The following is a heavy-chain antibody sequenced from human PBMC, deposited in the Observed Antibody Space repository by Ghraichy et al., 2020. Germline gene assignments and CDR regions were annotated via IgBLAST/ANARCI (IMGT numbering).Heavy chain of an antibody. V-gene: IGHV3-53*04. D-gene: IGHD3-10*01. CDR2: IYSGGST. CDR3: ATNVRAADGMDV. Sequence: GGSLRLSCAASGFTVSSNYMSWVRQAPGKGLEWVSCIYSGGSTYYVDSVKGRFTISRHNSKNTLYLQMTSLRPEDTAVYYCATNVRAADGMDVWGQGTTVTVSS. CDR1: GFTVSSNY. J-gene: IGHJ6*02.